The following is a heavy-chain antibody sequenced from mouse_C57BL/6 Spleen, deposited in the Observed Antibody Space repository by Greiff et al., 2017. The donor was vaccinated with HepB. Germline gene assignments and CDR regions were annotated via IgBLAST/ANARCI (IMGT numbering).Heavy chain of an antibody. Sequence: ESGPGLVKPSQSLSLTCSVTGYSITSGYYWNWIRQFPGNKLEWMGYISYDGSNNYNPSLKNRISITRDTSKNQFFLKLNSVTTEDTATYYCAREDGSSVYYYAMDYWGQGTSVTVSS. CDR3: AREDGSSVYYYAMDY. CDR2: ISYDGSN. CDR1: GYSITSGYY. D-gene: IGHD1-1*01. J-gene: IGHJ4*01. V-gene: IGHV3-6*01.